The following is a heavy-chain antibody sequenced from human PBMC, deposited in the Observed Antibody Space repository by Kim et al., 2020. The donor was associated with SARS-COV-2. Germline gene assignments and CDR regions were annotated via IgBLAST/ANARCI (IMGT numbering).Heavy chain of an antibody. CDR2: IYYSGST. V-gene: IGHV4-59*01. Sequence: SETLSLTCTVSGGSISSYYWSWIRQPPGKGLEWIGYIYYSGSTNYNPSLKSRVTISVDTSKNQFSLKLSSVTAADTAVYYCARDRLRGGLDYWGQGTLVTVSS. J-gene: IGHJ4*02. CDR1: GGSISSYY. CDR3: ARDRLRGGLDY. D-gene: IGHD2-15*01.